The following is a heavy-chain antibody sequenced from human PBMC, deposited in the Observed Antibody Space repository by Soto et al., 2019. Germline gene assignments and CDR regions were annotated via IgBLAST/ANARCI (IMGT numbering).Heavy chain of an antibody. J-gene: IGHJ4*02. V-gene: IGHV4-4*02. D-gene: IGHD6-19*01. Sequence: QVQLQESGPGLVKPSGTLSLTCVVSGASISSLNWWTWVRQPPGGGLEWIGEDYYTESVRYNPSLNNRVSLSVDKPMNQFSLQLLAVTAADTAVYYCARYLRRSWQIDVWGQGILVTVSS. CDR3: ARYLRRSWQIDV. CDR2: DYYTESV. CDR1: GASISSLNW.